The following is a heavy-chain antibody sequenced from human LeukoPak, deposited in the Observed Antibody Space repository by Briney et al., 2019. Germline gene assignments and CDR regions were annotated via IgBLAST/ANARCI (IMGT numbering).Heavy chain of an antibody. Sequence: GGSLRPSCAASGFTFSSYWMHWVRQAPGKGLVWVSRINSDGSSTSYADSVKGRFTISRDNAKNTLYLQMNSLRAEDTAVYYCARGYASRSQISFQHWGQGTLVTVSS. CDR1: GFTFSSYW. J-gene: IGHJ1*01. CDR3: ARGYASRSQISFQH. CDR2: INSDGSST. V-gene: IGHV3-74*01. D-gene: IGHD3-22*01.